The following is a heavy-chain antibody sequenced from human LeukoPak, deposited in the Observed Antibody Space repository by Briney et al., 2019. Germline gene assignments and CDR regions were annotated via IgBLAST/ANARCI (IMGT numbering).Heavy chain of an antibody. J-gene: IGHJ5*02. CDR3: GKYFLPYYYGSRVFYFDP. D-gene: IGHD3-10*01. CDR1: GFTFNNHA. Sequence: GGSLRLSCAASGFTFNNHAMTWVRQAPGKGLEWVSVITGSGDGRYYADSVKGRFTISRDNSKNTLHLQMNSLRAEDTALYYCGKYFLPYYYGSRVFYFDPGAQETLSAVSS. V-gene: IGHV3-23*01. CDR2: ITGSGDGR.